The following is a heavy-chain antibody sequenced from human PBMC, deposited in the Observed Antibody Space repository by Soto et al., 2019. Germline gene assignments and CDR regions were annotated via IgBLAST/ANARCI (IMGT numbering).Heavy chain of an antibody. D-gene: IGHD6-13*01. V-gene: IGHV4-59*08. CDR2: IYYSGST. CDR1: GGSISSYY. J-gene: IGHJ5*02. CDR3: ARHDSSSWNNWCDP. Sequence: QVQLQESGPGLVKPSETLSLTCTVSGGSISSYYWSWIRQPPGKGLEWIGYIYYSGSTNYNPSLKSRVTISVDTSKNQFSLKLSSVTAADTAVYYCARHDSSSWNNWCDPWGQGTLVTVSS.